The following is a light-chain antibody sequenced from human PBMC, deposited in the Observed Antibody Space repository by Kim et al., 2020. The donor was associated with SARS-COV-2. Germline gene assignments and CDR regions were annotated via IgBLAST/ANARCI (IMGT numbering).Light chain of an antibody. CDR1: SSDIGTYDY. CDR3: SSYTTSSTLV. J-gene: IGLJ3*02. Sequence: GQSLTISCTGTSSDIGTYDYVFWYQQHPGKAPKLMIYDVNRRPSGVSNRLSGSKSANTASLTISGLQAEDEADYYCSSYTTSSTLVFGGGTQLTVL. CDR2: DVN. V-gene: IGLV2-14*03.